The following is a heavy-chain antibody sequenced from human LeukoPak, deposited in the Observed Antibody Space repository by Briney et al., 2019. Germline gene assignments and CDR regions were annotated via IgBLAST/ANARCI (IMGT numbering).Heavy chain of an antibody. J-gene: IGHJ3*02. Sequence: KIGESLKISCKGSGNSFTSYWIGWVRQMPGKGLEWMGIIYPGDSDTRYSPSFQGQVTISADKSISTAYLQRRSLKATDTAMYYSARHRLRSAFDIWGQGTMVTVSS. CDR1: GNSFTSYW. V-gene: IGHV5-51*01. CDR3: ARHRLRSAFDI. CDR2: IYPGDSDT.